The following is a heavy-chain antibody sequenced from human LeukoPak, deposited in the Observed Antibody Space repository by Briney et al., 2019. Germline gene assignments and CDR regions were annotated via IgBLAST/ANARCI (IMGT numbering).Heavy chain of an antibody. D-gene: IGHD6-13*01. CDR3: ARDFGSSWYRVSGY. J-gene: IGHJ4*02. V-gene: IGHV3-48*04. CDR1: GFTFSSYS. Sequence: GGSLRLSCAASGFTFSSYSMNWVRQAPGKGLEWVSYISSSSSTIYYADSVEGRFTISRDNAKNSLYLQMNSLRAEDTAVYYCARDFGSSWYRVSGYWGQGTLVTVSS. CDR2: ISSSSSTI.